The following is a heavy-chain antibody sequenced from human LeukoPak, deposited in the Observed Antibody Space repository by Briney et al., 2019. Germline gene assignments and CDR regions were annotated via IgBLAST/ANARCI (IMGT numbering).Heavy chain of an antibody. CDR1: GFTFSDYY. CDR3: ARSPLYYYESGGYNYNAFYI. V-gene: IGHV3-11*01. J-gene: IGHJ3*02. CDR2: ISSSGSTI. Sequence: GGSLRLSCAASGFTFSDYYMSWIRQAPGKGLEWVSYISSSGSTIYYADSVKGRFTISRDNAKNSLYVQMNSLRAEDTAVYYWARSPLYYYESGGYNYNAFYIWGQGKMVTVSS. D-gene: IGHD3-22*01.